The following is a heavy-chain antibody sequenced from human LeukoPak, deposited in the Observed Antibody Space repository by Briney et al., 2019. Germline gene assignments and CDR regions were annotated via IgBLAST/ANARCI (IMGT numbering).Heavy chain of an antibody. V-gene: IGHV3-53*01. J-gene: IGHJ6*03. Sequence: GSLRLSCAASGFTVSSNYMSWVRQAPGKGLEWVSVIYSGGSTYYADSVKGRFTISRDNSKNTLYLQMNSLRAEDTAVYYCARESPSPSYYYYYYMDVWGKGTTVTVSS. CDR3: ARESPSPSYYYYYYMDV. CDR2: IYSGGST. CDR1: GFTVSSNY. D-gene: IGHD6-6*01.